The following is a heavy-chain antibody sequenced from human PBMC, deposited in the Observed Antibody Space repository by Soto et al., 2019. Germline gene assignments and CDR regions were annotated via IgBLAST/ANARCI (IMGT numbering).Heavy chain of an antibody. Sequence: QVQLVQSGAEVKKPGASVKVSCKASGYTFTSYAMHLVRQAPGQRLEWMGWINAGNGNTKYSQKFQGRVTITRDTSASTAYMELSSLRTEDTAVYYCAVELQRRFLFDYWGQGSLVTVSS. CDR1: GYTFTSYA. CDR3: AVELQRRFLFDY. CDR2: INAGNGNT. J-gene: IGHJ4*02. V-gene: IGHV1-3*01. D-gene: IGHD3-3*01.